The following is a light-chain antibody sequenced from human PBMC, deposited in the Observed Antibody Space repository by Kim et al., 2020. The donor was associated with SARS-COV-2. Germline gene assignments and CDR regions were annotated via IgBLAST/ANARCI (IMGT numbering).Light chain of an antibody. CDR1: TGALTSGHF. J-gene: IGLJ2*01. Sequence: PGATVTLTCTPSTGALTSGHFPYWFQQKPGQAPRTLIYDTGNRHSWTPARFSGSLLGGKAALTLSAAQAEDEADYYCLLSYSDSRVFGGGTQLTVL. CDR3: LLSYSDSRV. CDR2: DTG. V-gene: IGLV7-46*01.